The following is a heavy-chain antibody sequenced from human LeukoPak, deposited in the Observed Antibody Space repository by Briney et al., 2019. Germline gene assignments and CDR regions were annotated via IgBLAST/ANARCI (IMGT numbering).Heavy chain of an antibody. Sequence: ASVKVSCKASGYTFTSYAMHWVRQAPGQRLEWMGRINAGNGNTKYSQKFQGRVTITRDTSASTAYMELSSLRPEDTAVYYCARMMIGDYGSGSYSDYWGQGTLVTVSS. CDR3: ARMMIGDYGSGSYSDY. CDR2: INAGNGNT. J-gene: IGHJ4*02. D-gene: IGHD3-10*01. CDR1: GYTFTSYA. V-gene: IGHV1-3*01.